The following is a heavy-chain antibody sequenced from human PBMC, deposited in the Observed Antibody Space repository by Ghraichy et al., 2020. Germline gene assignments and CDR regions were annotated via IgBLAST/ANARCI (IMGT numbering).Heavy chain of an antibody. Sequence: GGSLRLSCAASGFTFSSYAMSWVRQAPGKGLEWVSTISGTGSSTYYADSVKGRFTISRDNSKNTLSLQMNSLRAEDTAEYYCAKEWGGSYSGYYFDYWGLGSLVTVSP. CDR3: AKEWGGSYSGYYFDY. CDR2: ISGTGSST. D-gene: IGHD1-26*01. J-gene: IGHJ4*02. CDR1: GFTFSSYA. V-gene: IGHV3-23*01.